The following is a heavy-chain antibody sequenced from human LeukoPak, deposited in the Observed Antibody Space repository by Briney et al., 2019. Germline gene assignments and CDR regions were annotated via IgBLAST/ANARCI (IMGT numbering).Heavy chain of an antibody. CDR3: ARDSAGSYADY. D-gene: IGHD1-26*01. V-gene: IGHV3-48*03. J-gene: IGHJ4*02. Sequence: GGSLRLSCAASGFTFSNYEMNWVCQAPGKGLEWVSYISGSGSTIYYADSVKGRFTISRDNAKNSLYLQMNSLRVDDTAVYYCARDSAGSYADYWGQGTLVTVSS. CDR2: ISGSGSTI. CDR1: GFTFSNYE.